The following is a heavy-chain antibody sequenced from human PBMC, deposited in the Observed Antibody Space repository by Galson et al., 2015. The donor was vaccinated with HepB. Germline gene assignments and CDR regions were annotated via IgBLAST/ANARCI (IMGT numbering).Heavy chain of an antibody. CDR3: ARRALVDGDSVSWFDS. Sequence: QSGAEVKKPGESLKISCKGSGYSFTNYWIAWVRQMPGKGLEYMGIVYPGDSHTRYSPSFQGQVTISADRSISTTFLHWSSLKASDTAMYYCARRALVDGDSVSWFDSWGQGTLVTVSS. CDR2: VYPGDSHT. V-gene: IGHV5-51*01. D-gene: IGHD4-17*01. J-gene: IGHJ5*01. CDR1: GYSFTNYW.